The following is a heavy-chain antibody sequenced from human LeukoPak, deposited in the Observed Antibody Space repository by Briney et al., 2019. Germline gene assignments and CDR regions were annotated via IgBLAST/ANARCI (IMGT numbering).Heavy chain of an antibody. J-gene: IGHJ3*02. CDR1: GYTFTSYD. D-gene: IGHD3-3*01. CDR3: ARGHPETTIFGVVIILDI. V-gene: IGHV1-8*01. Sequence: ASVKVSCKASGYTFTSYDINWVRQATGQGLEWMGWMNPNSGNTGYAQKFQGRVTMTRNTSISTAYMELSSLRSEDTAVYYCARGHPETTIFGVVIILDIWGQGTMVTVSS. CDR2: MNPNSGNT.